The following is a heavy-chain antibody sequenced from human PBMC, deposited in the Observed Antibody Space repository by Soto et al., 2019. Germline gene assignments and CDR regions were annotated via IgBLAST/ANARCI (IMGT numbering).Heavy chain of an antibody. Sequence: GGSLRLSCAASGFTFSSYAMSWVRQAPGKGLEWVSAISGSGGSTYYADSVKGRFTISRDNSKNTLYLQMNSLRAEDTAVYYCAKDVLSSGPNYDYIWGGTGYWGQGTLVTVSS. D-gene: IGHD3-16*01. CDR2: ISGSGGST. V-gene: IGHV3-23*01. CDR1: GFTFSSYA. J-gene: IGHJ4*02. CDR3: AKDVLSSGPNYDYIWGGTGY.